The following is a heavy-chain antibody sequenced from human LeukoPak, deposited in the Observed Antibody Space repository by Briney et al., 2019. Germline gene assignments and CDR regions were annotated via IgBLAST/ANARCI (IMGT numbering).Heavy chain of an antibody. CDR3: ARYIVVVPAARNWFDP. J-gene: IGHJ5*02. CDR2: IYYRGST. V-gene: IGHV4-39*07. D-gene: IGHD2-2*01. CDR1: GGSISSSSYY. Sequence: PSETLSLTCTVSGGSISSSSYYWGWIRQPPGKGLEWIGSIYYRGSTYYNPSLKSRVTISVDTSKNQFSLKLSSVTAADTAVYYCARYIVVVPAARNWFDPWGQGTLVTVSS.